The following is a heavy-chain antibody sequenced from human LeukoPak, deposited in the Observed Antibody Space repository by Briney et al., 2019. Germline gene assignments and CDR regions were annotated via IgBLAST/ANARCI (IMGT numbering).Heavy chain of an antibody. CDR2: ISSSRYI. CDR1: GFTFSSYG. CDR3: ARDYSSSSLDY. Sequence: PGGSLRLSCAASGFTFSSYGMHWVRQAPGKGLEWVSSISSSRYIYYADSVKGRFTISRDNAKNSLYLQMNSLRAEDTALYYCARDYSSSSLDYWGQGTLVTVSS. D-gene: IGHD6-6*01. V-gene: IGHV3-21*01. J-gene: IGHJ4*02.